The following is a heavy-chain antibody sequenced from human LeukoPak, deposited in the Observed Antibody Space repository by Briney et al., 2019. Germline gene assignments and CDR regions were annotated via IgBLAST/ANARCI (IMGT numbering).Heavy chain of an antibody. Sequence: PGGSLRLSCAASGFTFSSYAMSWVRQAPGKGLDGVSVVSGSGSSTYYADSVKGRFTISRDNSKNTLYLQMNSLRAEDTAVYFCAKAQRTIRQYFYDGMDVWGQGATVTVSS. V-gene: IGHV3-23*01. CDR2: VSGSGSST. CDR3: AKAQRTIRQYFYDGMDV. J-gene: IGHJ6*02. D-gene: IGHD3-9*01. CDR1: GFTFSSYA.